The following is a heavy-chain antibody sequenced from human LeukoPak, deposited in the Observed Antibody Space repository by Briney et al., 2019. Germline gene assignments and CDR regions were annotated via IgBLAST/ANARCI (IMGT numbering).Heavy chain of an antibody. CDR2: IYPRDGST. D-gene: IGHD1-26*01. V-gene: IGHV1-46*01. J-gene: IGHJ4*02. CDR1: GYTFTSNY. CDR3: ARDHVTLQWELPSSYTFLDY. Sequence: ASVKVSCKASGYTFTSNYIHWARQAPGQGLEWMGMIYPRDGSTSYAQKFQGRVTVTRDTSTSTVHMELSGLRSEDTAVYYCARDHVTLQWELPSSYTFLDYWGQGTLVTVSS.